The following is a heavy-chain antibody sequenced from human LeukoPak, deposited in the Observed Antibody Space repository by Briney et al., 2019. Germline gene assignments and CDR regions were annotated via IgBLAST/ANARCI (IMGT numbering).Heavy chain of an antibody. CDR1: GFTFSRYA. V-gene: IGHV3-23*01. Sequence: GGSLRLSCAASGFTFSRYAMSWVRQARGKGLEWVSDISGSGGSTYYADSVKGRFTISRDNSKNTLYLQMNSLRAEDTAVYYCAKVIRYSYGWVDYWGQGTLVTVSS. D-gene: IGHD5-18*01. CDR3: AKVIRYSYGWVDY. CDR2: ISGSGGST. J-gene: IGHJ4*02.